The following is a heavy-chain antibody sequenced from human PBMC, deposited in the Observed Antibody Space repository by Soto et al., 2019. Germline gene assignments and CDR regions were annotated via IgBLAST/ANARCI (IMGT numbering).Heavy chain of an antibody. J-gene: IGHJ4*02. CDR2: IYMRGST. D-gene: IGHD1-26*01. CDR1: GFTVSSKY. Sequence: EVQLVESGGGLVQPGESLRLSCAASGFTVSSKYMSWVRQAPGKGLEWVSIIYMRGSTFYADSVKGRFTISRDTSKNTLYLQMHHLTVQDTAMYYCARDSLPGTRTWADHWGQGTLVTVSS. CDR3: ARDSLPGTRTWADH. V-gene: IGHV3-66*01.